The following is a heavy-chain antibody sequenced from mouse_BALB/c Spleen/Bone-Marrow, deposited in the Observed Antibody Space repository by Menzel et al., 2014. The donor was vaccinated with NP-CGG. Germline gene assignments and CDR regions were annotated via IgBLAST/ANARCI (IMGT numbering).Heavy chain of an antibody. CDR3: ARGLRAY. J-gene: IGHJ3*01. V-gene: IGHV1-80*01. Sequence: VQLQQSGAELVRPGSSVKISCKASGYAFSTYWMSWVKQRPGQGLEWIGQIYPGDGDTNYNGKFKGKATLTADKSSSTAYMQLSSLTSEDSAIYFCARGLRAYWGQGTLVTVSA. CDR2: IYPGDGDT. CDR1: GYAFSTYW.